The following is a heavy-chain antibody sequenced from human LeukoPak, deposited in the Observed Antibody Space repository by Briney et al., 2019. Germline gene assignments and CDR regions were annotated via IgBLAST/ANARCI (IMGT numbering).Heavy chain of an antibody. J-gene: IGHJ4*02. V-gene: IGHV3-23*01. CDR3: ARKIPSMSYFDY. CDR2: IGINDDV. Sequence: GGSLRLSCAASGFTVSRSSMSWVRQAPGKGLEWVSTIGINDDVYYAASVKGRFTISRDSSKDTLYLQMNSLRVEDTAVYYCARKIPSMSYFDYWGQGTLVTVSS. D-gene: IGHD2-2*02. CDR1: GFTVSRSS.